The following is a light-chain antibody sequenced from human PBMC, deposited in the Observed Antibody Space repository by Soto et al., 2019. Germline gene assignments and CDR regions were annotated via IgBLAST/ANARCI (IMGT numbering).Light chain of an antibody. Sequence: QSALTQPRSVSGSPGQSVTISCTGTSRDVWSYNYVSWYQRHPGKGPKLLIHDVSQRPSGVPDRFSGSKSGNTASLTISGLQAEDEGDYYCCSYGGMYVWMLGGGTKVTVL. CDR2: DVS. CDR1: SRDVWSYNY. J-gene: IGLJ3*02. V-gene: IGLV2-11*01. CDR3: CSYGGMYVWM.